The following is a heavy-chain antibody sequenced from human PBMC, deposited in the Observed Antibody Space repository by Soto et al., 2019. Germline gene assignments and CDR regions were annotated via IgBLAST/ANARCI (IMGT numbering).Heavy chain of an antibody. V-gene: IGHV4-61*08. J-gene: IGHJ4*02. CDR2: IYYSGST. Sequence: SETLSLTCAVSGGSISRGGYSWSLIRQPPGKGLEWIGYIYYSGSTNYNPSLKSRVTISVDTSKNQFSLKLSSVTAADTAVYYCAKDVVPLSGWYAKYYFDYWGQGTLVTVSS. CDR3: AKDVVPLSGWYAKYYFDY. CDR1: GGSISRGGYS. D-gene: IGHD6-19*01.